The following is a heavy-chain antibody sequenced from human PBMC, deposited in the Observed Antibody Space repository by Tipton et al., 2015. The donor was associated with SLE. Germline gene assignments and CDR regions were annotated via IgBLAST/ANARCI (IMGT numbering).Heavy chain of an antibody. Sequence: GSLRLSCAASGFTFSSYTMNWVRQAPGKGLEWVSSISGDSSYIFYADSLKGRFTISRDNAKNSLYLQMNSLRAEDTAVYYCARDFWSGHSIEYFQHWGQGTLVIVSS. CDR2: ISGDSSYI. CDR1: GFTFSSYT. V-gene: IGHV3-21*01. J-gene: IGHJ1*01. CDR3: ARDFWSGHSIEYFQH. D-gene: IGHD3-3*01.